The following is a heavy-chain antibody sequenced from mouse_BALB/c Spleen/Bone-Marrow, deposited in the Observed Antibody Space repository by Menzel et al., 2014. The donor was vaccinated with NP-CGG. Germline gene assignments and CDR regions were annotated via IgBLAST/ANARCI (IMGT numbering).Heavy chain of an antibody. V-gene: IGHV1-69*02. Sequence: VHLVEPGAELVKPGASVKLSCKASGYTFTSYWMHWVKQRPGQGLGWIGEIDPSDSYTNYNQKFKGKATLTVDKSSSTAYMQRSSLTSEDSAVYYGARDSINAVVATDYWGQGTSLTVSS. CDR1: GYTFTSYW. D-gene: IGHD1-1*01. J-gene: IGHJ2*02. CDR3: ARDSINAVVATDY. CDR2: IDPSDSYT.